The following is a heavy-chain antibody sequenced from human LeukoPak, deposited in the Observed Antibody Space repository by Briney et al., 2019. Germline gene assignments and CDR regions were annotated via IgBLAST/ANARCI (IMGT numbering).Heavy chain of an antibody. J-gene: IGHJ4*02. Sequence: SVKVSCKASGYTFTSYGISWVRQAPGQGLEWMGGIIPIFGTANYAQKFQGRVTITADKSTSTAYMELSSLRSEDTAVYYCARSGYSSGCFDYWGQGTLVTVSS. V-gene: IGHV1-69*06. D-gene: IGHD6-19*01. CDR1: GYTFTSYG. CDR2: IIPIFGTA. CDR3: ARSGYSSGCFDY.